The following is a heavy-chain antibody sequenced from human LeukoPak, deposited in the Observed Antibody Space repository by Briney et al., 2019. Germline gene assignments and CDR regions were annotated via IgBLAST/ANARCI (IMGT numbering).Heavy chain of an antibody. CDR2: VGTGFDT. Sequence: PGGSLRLSCVASGFTFSSHAMSWVRQAPGKGLEWVSTVGTGFDTYYTDSVKGRLTISRDNSKNTLSLQMSSPRAEDTATYYCTKNVPGRAIDYWGQGTLVTVSS. D-gene: IGHD2-15*01. CDR1: GFTFSSHA. J-gene: IGHJ4*02. V-gene: IGHV3-23*01. CDR3: TKNVPGRAIDY.